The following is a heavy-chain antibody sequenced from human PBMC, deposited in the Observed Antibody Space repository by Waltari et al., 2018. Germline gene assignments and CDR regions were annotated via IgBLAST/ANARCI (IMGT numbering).Heavy chain of an antibody. CDR1: GYIFTSYV. D-gene: IGHD2-2*01. CDR3: AAGGYCSSTYCSSGWYFDI. J-gene: IGHJ2*01. V-gene: IGHV1-46*01. CDR2: IHPGYGST. Sequence: QEQLVQSGAEVKKPGASVKVSCKASGYIFTSYVISWLQQAPGQGFEWMGGIHPGYGSTSYAQKFQGRVTITADMSTSTVYMELSSLRSEDMAVYYCAAGGYCSSTYCSSGWYFDIWGPGTPITISS.